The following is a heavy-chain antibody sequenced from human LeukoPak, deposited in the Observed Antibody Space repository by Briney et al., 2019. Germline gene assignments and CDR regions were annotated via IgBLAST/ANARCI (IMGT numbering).Heavy chain of an antibody. Sequence: SETLSLTCTVSGGSVSSYYWNWIRQPPGKGLEWIGYIYYSGSINYNPSLKSRVTISGDTSKNQISLKLSSVTAADTAVYYCARDNHYYGDRDVFDIWGQGTMVTVSS. CDR2: IYYSGSI. J-gene: IGHJ3*02. CDR3: ARDNHYYGDRDVFDI. D-gene: IGHD3-10*01. CDR1: GGSVSSYY. V-gene: IGHV4-59*02.